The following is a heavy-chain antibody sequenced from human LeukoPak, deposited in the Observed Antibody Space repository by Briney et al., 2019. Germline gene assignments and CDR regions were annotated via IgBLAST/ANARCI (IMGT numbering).Heavy chain of an antibody. Sequence: SETLSLTCTASGGSISSYYWSWIRQPPGKGLEWIGYIYYSGRTNDNPALKSRVTISVDTSKNQFSLKLSSVTAADTAVYYCARHSGGSGGSHFDYWGQGTLVTVSS. J-gene: IGHJ4*02. CDR1: GGSISSYY. V-gene: IGHV4-59*08. CDR3: ARHSGGSGGSHFDY. D-gene: IGHD2-15*01. CDR2: IYYSGRT.